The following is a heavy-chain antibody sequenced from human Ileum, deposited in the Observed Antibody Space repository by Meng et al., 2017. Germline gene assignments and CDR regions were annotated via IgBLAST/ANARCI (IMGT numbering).Heavy chain of an antibody. J-gene: IGHJ4*02. V-gene: IGHV4-4*02. D-gene: IGHD4-23*01. Sequence: QGQLQGSGPGLLKPLGTLSLTCAVSGGSISSSNWWSWVRQPPGKGLEWIGQISHSGSAYYNPSLKSRVTMSVDKSKSQFSLMLTSVTAADTAIYYCARHGGYSQDFWGQGTLVTVSS. CDR3: ARHGGYSQDF. CDR2: ISHSGSA. CDR1: GGSISSSNW.